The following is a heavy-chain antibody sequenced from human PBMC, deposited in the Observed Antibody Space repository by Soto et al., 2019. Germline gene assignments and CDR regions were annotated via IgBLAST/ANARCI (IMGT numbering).Heavy chain of an antibody. V-gene: IGHV4-59*01. D-gene: IGHD6-13*01. CDR1: GGSFSGYY. CDR3: ALAAAGTGLFDY. CDR2: IYYSGST. Sequence: SETLSLTCAVYGGSFSGYYWSWIRQPPGKGLEWIGYIYYSGSTNYNPSLKSRVTISVDTSKNQFSLKLSSVTAADTSVYYCALAAAGTGLFDYWGQGTLVTVSS. J-gene: IGHJ4*02.